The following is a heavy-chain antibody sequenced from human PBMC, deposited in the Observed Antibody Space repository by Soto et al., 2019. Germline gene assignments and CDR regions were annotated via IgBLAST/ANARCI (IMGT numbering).Heavy chain of an antibody. J-gene: IGHJ4*02. CDR2: ISYDGSNK. D-gene: IGHD5-12*01. CDR3: ARDLGGYAGFDY. CDR1: GFTFSSYA. Sequence: QVQLMESGGGVVQPGRSLRLSCAASGFTFSSYAMHWVRQAPGKGLEWVAVISYDGSNKYYADSVKGRFTISRDNSKNTLYLQMNSLRAEDTAVYYCARDLGGYAGFDYWGQGTLVTVSS. V-gene: IGHV3-30*04.